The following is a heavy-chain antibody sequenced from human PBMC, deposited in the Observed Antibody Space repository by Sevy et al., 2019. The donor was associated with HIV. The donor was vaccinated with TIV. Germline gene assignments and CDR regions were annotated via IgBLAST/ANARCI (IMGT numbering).Heavy chain of an antibody. Sequence: SETLSLICTVSGGPISSHYWSWIRQTPGKRLEWIGYFYYTGITNYNPSLKSRVTMSADTSTNRVSLKLSSVTAADTAVYYCARVPSPYYDSSGDLIREYYFDSWGQGTPVTVSS. CDR2: FYYTGIT. D-gene: IGHD3-22*01. J-gene: IGHJ4*02. V-gene: IGHV4-59*11. CDR1: GGPISSHY. CDR3: ARVPSPYYDSSGDLIREYYFDS.